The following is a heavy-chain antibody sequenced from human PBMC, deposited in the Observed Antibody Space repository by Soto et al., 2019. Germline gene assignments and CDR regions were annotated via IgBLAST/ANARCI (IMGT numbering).Heavy chain of an antibody. CDR2: ISYDGSNK. CDR3: AKDRYGGNSPSAFDI. V-gene: IGHV3-30*18. D-gene: IGHD2-21*02. CDR1: GFTFSSYG. Sequence: QVQLVESGGGAVQPGRSLRLSCAASGFTFSSYGMHWVRQAPGKGLEWVAVISYDGSNKYYADSVKGRFTISRDNSKNTLYLQMNSLRAEDTAVYYCAKDRYGGNSPSAFDIWGQGTMVTVSS. J-gene: IGHJ3*02.